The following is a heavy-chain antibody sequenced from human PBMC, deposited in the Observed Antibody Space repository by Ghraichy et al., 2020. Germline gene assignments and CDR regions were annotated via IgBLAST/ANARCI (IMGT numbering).Heavy chain of an antibody. Sequence: SGPTLVKPTQTLTVTCTFSGFSLTTSGMAVGWIRQPPGKALEWLALVYWDDDEHYSPSLKSRLTISKDTSKNQVVLTMTNMDPVDTATYYCAHRRKLNSVWYTFDYWGQGILVTVSS. J-gene: IGHJ4*02. CDR1: GFSLTTSGMA. CDR3: AHRRKLNSVWYTFDY. CDR2: VYWDDDE. V-gene: IGHV2-5*02. D-gene: IGHD6-19*01.